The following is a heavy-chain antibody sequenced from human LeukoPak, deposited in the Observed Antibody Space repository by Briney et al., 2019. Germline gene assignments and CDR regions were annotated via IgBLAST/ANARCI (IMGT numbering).Heavy chain of an antibody. CDR3: ARRFVAGHFDY. D-gene: IGHD6-19*01. Sequence: PSETLSLTCTVSGASISSYYWSWIRQPPGKGLEWIGYIYYSGSTNYNPSLKSRVTISVDTSKNQFSLKLSSVTAADTAVYYCARRFVAGHFDYWGQGTLVTVSS. J-gene: IGHJ4*02. CDR2: IYYSGST. V-gene: IGHV4-59*08. CDR1: GASISSYY.